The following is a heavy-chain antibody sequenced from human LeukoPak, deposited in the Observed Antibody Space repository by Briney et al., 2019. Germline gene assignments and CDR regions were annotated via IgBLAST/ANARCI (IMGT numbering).Heavy chain of an antibody. V-gene: IGHV1-18*01. Sequence: GASVNVSCTASGYTFTSYGISWVRQAPGQGLEWMGWISAYNGNTNYAQKLQGRVTMTTDTSTSTAYMELRSLRSDDTAGYYCARAIWTQLWFGTAYYYYYKDVWGKGTTVTISS. J-gene: IGHJ6*03. CDR1: GYTFTSYG. CDR3: ARAIWTQLWFGTAYYYYYKDV. CDR2: ISAYNGNT. D-gene: IGHD3-10*01.